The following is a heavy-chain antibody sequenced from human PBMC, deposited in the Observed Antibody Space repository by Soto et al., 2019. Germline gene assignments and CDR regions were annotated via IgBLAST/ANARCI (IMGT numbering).Heavy chain of an antibody. Sequence: EVQLLESGGGLVQPGGSLRLSCAASGFTFSTYAMRWVRQAPGKGLEWVSAISGSGGSTYYADSVKGRFTISRDNSKNTLELQMNSLRAEDTAVYYCGAGGFWRGRIDSWGQGTLVTVSS. CDR3: GAGGFWRGRIDS. J-gene: IGHJ4*02. D-gene: IGHD3-3*01. V-gene: IGHV3-23*01. CDR1: GFTFSTYA. CDR2: ISGSGGST.